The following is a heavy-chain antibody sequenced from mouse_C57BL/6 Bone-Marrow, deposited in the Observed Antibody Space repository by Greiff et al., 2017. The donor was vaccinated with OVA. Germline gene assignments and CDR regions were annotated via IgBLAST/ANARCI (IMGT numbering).Heavy chain of an antibody. V-gene: IGHV1-59*01. D-gene: IGHD1-1*01. CDR3: ARDGYGSRYYFDY. J-gene: IGHJ2*01. Sequence: QVQLQQSGAELVRPGTSVKLSCKASGYTFTSYWMHWVKQRPGQGLEWIGVIDPSDSYTNYNQKFKGKATLTVDTSSSTAYMQLSSLTSEDSAVYYCARDGYGSRYYFDYWGQGTTLTVSS. CDR2: IDPSDSYT. CDR1: GYTFTSYW.